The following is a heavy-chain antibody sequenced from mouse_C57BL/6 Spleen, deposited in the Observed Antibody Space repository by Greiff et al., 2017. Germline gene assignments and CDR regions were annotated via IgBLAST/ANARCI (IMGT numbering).Heavy chain of an antibody. CDR1: GFTFSDYG. J-gene: IGHJ4*01. D-gene: IGHD2-2*01. CDR3: ASMVTTSHYAMDY. CDR2: ISNLAYSI. Sequence: EVKLMESGGGLVQPGGSLKLSCAASGFTFSDYGMAWVRQAPRKGPEWVAFISNLAYSIYYAATVTGRFPISRGNAKNTLYLEMSSLRAEDTAMYYCASMVTTSHYAMDYWGQGTSVTVSS. V-gene: IGHV5-15*01.